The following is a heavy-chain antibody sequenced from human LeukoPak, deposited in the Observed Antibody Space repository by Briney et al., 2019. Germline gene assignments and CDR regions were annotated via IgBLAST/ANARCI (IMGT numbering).Heavy chain of an antibody. D-gene: IGHD3-10*01. J-gene: IGHJ4*02. CDR1: GLTFSSYA. V-gene: IGHV3-30-3*01. CDR3: ARDPGGSFDY. CDR2: ISYDGSNK. Sequence: GGSLRLSCAASGLTFSSYAMHWVRQAPGKGLEWVAVISYDGSNKYYADSVKGRFTISRDNSKNTLYLQMNSLRAEDTAVYYCARDPGGSFDYWGQGTLVTVSS.